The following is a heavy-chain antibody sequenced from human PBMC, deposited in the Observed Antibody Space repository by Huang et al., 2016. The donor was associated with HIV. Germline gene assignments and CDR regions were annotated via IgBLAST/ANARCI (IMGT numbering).Heavy chain of an antibody. J-gene: IGHJ2*01. CDR3: ARVARGPNWYFDL. Sequence: QVLVQESGPGLAKPSETLSLTCTVSGGSISSHHWSWIRQAPGKGREWIGTMVYRGSTKTNPPLKSRVTISVDTSKNQISLRLVSVTAADSAVYFCARVARGPNWYFDLWGRGTLVTVSS. CDR1: GGSISSHH. CDR2: MVYRGST. D-gene: IGHD2-15*01. V-gene: IGHV4-59*11.